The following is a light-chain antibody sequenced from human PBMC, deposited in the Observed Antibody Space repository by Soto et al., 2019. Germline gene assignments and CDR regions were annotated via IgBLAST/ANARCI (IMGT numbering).Light chain of an antibody. CDR2: GAS. Sequence: EIVLTQSPGTLSLSPGEIATLSCRASQSVTSSSLAWYQQKPGQAPRLLVYGASRRATGIPDRFSGSGSGTEFTLTISRLEPQDFAMYYCHQYGSSPLTFGGGTKVEIK. CDR3: HQYGSSPLT. V-gene: IGKV3-20*01. CDR1: QSVTSSS. J-gene: IGKJ4*01.